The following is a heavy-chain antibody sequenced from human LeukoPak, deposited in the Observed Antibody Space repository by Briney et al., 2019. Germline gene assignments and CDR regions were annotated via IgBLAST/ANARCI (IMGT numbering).Heavy chain of an antibody. CDR2: ISYDGSNK. CDR3: ARDHMVRGVYYYHMDV. V-gene: IGHV3-30*19. Sequence: PGGSLRLSCAASGFTFSSYGMHWVRQAPGKGLEWVAVISYDGSNKYYADSVKGRFTISRDNSKNTLYLQMNSLRAEDTAVYYCARDHMVRGVYYYHMDVWGKGTTVTVSS. CDR1: GFTFSSYG. J-gene: IGHJ6*03. D-gene: IGHD3-10*01.